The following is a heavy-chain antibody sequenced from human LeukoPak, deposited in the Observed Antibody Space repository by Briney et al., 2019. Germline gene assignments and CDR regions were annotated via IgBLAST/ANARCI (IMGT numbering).Heavy chain of an antibody. CDR2: ISSSSSYT. D-gene: IGHD6-19*01. Sequence: PGGSLRLSCAASGFTFSSYGMNWVRQAPGKGLEWVSYISSSSSYTNYADSVKGRFTISRDNAKNSLYLQMNSLRAEDTAVYYCARAKWLVTPFDYWGQGTLVTVSS. CDR3: ARAKWLVTPFDY. J-gene: IGHJ4*02. CDR1: GFTFSSYG. V-gene: IGHV3-21*05.